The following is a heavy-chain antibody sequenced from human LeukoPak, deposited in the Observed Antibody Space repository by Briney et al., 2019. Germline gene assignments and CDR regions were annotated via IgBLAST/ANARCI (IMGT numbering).Heavy chain of an antibody. J-gene: IGHJ4*02. V-gene: IGHV3-30*18. CDR1: GFTFSGYG. Sequence: GGSLRLSCAASGFTFSGYGMHWVRQAPGKGLEWVAVISYDGSNKYYADSVKGRFTISRDNSKNTLYLQMNSLRAEDTAVYYCAKDQGGGLRYFDWFYFDYWGQGTLVTVSS. CDR2: ISYDGSNK. D-gene: IGHD3-9*01. CDR3: AKDQGGGLRYFDWFYFDY.